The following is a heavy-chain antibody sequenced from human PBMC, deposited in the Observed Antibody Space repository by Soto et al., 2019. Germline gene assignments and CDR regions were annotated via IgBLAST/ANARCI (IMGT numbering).Heavy chain of an antibody. V-gene: IGHV4-39*01. J-gene: IGHJ5*02. Sequence: PSETLCLTCTVSGGSISSSSYYWGWIRQPPGKGLEWIGSIYYSGSTYYNPSLKSRVTISVDTSKNQFSLKLSSVTAADTAVDYCARLTYYDILTPWGQGTLVTVSS. CDR2: IYYSGST. CDR3: ARLTYYDILTP. CDR1: GGSISSSSYY. D-gene: IGHD3-9*01.